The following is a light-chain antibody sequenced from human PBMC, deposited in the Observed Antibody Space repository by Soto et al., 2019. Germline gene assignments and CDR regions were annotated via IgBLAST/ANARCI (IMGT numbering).Light chain of an antibody. CDR1: QSVYIY. Sequence: EIVLTQSPVTLSLSPAERATRSCRASQSVYIYLAWYQQKPGQSPRLLIYDASNRATGIPARFSGSGSGTDFTLTISSLEPEDFAVYYCQHRSSWPVSFGQGTRLEI. J-gene: IGKJ5*01. CDR2: DAS. CDR3: QHRSSWPVS. V-gene: IGKV3-11*01.